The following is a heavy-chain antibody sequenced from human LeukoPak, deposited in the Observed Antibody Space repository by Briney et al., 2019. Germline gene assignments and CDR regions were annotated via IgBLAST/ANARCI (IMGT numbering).Heavy chain of an antibody. V-gene: IGHV3-53*05. CDR3: AKPPPGSYTYYFDY. J-gene: IGHJ4*02. CDR2: IYSGGST. D-gene: IGHD3-10*01. Sequence: GGSLRLSCAASGFTVSSNYMSWVRQAPGKGLEWISVIYSGGSTYYADSVKGRFTISRDNSKNTLYLQMNSLRAEDTAVYYCAKPPPGSYTYYFDYWGQGTLVTVSS. CDR1: GFTVSSNY.